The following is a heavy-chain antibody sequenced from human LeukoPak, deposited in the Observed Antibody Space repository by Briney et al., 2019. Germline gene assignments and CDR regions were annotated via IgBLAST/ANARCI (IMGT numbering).Heavy chain of an antibody. CDR2: ISGSSSYI. D-gene: IGHD1-26*01. CDR3: TREVSGSLYFDY. CDR1: GFTFSNYN. J-gene: IGHJ4*02. Sequence: PGGSLRLSCAASGFTFSNYNMNWVRQAPGKGLEWVSSISGSSSYIYYADSVKGRFTISRDNAKNTLYLQMNSLRAEDTAVYYCTREVSGSLYFDYWGQGALVTVSS. V-gene: IGHV3-21*01.